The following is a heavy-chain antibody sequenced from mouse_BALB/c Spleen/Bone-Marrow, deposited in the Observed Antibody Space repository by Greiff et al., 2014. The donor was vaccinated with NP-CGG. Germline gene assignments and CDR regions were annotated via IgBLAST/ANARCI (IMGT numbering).Heavy chain of an antibody. CDR2: INPGSGDS. J-gene: IGHJ3*01. CDR1: GYAFTNYL. Sequence: VQLQQSGAELVRPGTSVKVSCKASGYAFTNYLIEWVKQRPGQGLEWIGVINPGSGDSNYNEKFKGKATLTADKSSSTAYMQLSSLTSDDSAVYFCARDRLAWFAYWGQGTLATVSA. V-gene: IGHV1-54*01. CDR3: ARDRLAWFAY. D-gene: IGHD2-14*01.